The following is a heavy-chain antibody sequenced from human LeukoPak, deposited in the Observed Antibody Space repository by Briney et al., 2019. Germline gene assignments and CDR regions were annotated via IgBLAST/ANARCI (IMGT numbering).Heavy chain of an antibody. Sequence: PGGSLRLSCAASGFTFSSYAMHWVRQAPGKGLEWVAVISYDGSNKYYADSVKGRFTISRDNSKNTLYLQMNSLRAEDTAVYYCARGLEGLPFDYWGQGTLVTVSS. D-gene: IGHD3-22*01. CDR3: ARGLEGLPFDY. J-gene: IGHJ4*02. CDR2: ISYDGSNK. V-gene: IGHV3-30-3*01. CDR1: GFTFSSYA.